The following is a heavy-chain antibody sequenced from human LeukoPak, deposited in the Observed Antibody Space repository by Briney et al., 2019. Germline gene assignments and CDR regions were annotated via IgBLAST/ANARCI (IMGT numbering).Heavy chain of an antibody. J-gene: IGHJ4*02. Sequence: GGSLRLSCAASGFTFDDYAMHWVRQTPGKGLEWVSLISWDGGSTYYADSVKGRFTISRDNSKNSLYLQMNSLRAEDTALYYCAKGAFKYQLLAPKGYWGQGTLVTVSS. D-gene: IGHD2-2*01. CDR1: GFTFDDYA. CDR2: ISWDGGST. V-gene: IGHV3-43D*03. CDR3: AKGAFKYQLLAPKGY.